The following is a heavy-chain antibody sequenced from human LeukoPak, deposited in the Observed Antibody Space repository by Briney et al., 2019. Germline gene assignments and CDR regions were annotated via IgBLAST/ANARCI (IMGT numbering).Heavy chain of an antibody. CDR3: AKGVESFSNGWYRWFPFDY. J-gene: IGHJ4*02. V-gene: IGHV3-23*01. CDR1: GFTFNSFA. Sequence: AGGSLRLSCAASGFTFNSFAITWVRQAPGRGLEWVSTINANGGGTYYAGSVKGRFTISRDNSKNTVFLQMNSLRAEDTAIYFCAKGVESFSNGWYRWFPFDYWGQGTLVTVSS. CDR2: INANGGGT. D-gene: IGHD6-19*01.